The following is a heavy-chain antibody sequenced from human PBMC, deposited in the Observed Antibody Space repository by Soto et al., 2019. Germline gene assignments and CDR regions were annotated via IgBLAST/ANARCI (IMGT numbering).Heavy chain of an antibody. D-gene: IGHD6-19*01. J-gene: IGHJ4*02. Sequence: GGSLRLSCAASGFTLSSYAIHWVRQAPGKGLEWVTVISKGGSDLYFADSVKGRFTVSRDNSKNTLYLQMNSLRYEDTAVYYCAREVEYTSAFGISSSFDYWGQGTLVTVSS. CDR3: AREVEYTSAFGISSSFDY. V-gene: IGHV3-30-3*01. CDR1: GFTLSSYA. CDR2: ISKGGSDL.